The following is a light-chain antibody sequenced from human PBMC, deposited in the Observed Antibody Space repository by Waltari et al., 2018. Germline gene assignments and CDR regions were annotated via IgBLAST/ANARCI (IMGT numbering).Light chain of an antibody. CDR3: HQYGSSQRT. CDR1: QRISDNS. CDR2: GAS. V-gene: IGKV3-20*01. Sequence: NVLTQSPGTLSLSPGEGATLSCRASQRISDNSLAWYQQKPGQAPRPLIYGASSRATGIPDRFSGSGSGTDFTLTISRLEPEDFVVYYCHQYGSSQRTFGGGTKVEIK. J-gene: IGKJ4*01.